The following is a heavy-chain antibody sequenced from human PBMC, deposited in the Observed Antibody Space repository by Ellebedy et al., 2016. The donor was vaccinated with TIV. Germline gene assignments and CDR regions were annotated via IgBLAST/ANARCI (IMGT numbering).Heavy chain of an antibody. CDR2: FGVSGDTT. CDR3: AKGRSGTYIHHAFDC. V-gene: IGHV3-23*01. J-gene: IGHJ4*02. Sequence: PGGSLRLSCAASGFTFSSYAMSWVRQAPGKGLEWVLGFGVSGDTTYYADSVKGRFTISRDNSRNTLYLHMNSLRAEDTAIYYCAKGRSGTYIHHAFDCWGQGTLVTVSS. CDR1: GFTFSSYA. D-gene: IGHD1-14*01.